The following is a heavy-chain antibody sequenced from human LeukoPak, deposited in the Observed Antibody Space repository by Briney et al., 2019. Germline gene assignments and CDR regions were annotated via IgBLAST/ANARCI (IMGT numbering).Heavy chain of an antibody. CDR2: IIPIFGTA. D-gene: IGHD1-26*01. J-gene: IGHJ6*03. CDR3: ARDAVGATRYYYYYMDV. V-gene: IGHV1-69*06. CDR1: GGTFSSYA. Sequence: RASVKVSCKASGGTFSSYAISWVRQAPGQGLEWMGGIIPIFGTANYAQKFQGRVTITADKSTSTAYMELSSLRSEDTAVYYCARDAVGATRYYYYYMDVWGKGTTVTVSS.